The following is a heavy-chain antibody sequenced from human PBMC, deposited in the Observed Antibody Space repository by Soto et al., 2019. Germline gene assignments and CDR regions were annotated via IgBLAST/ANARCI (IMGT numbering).Heavy chain of an antibody. Sequence: GPQRLFSEAAGLSLSRYSMNWVRRAPGKGLEWVSSISSSSSYIYYADSVKGRFTISRDNAKNSLSLQMNSLRAEDTAVYYWASVDYYGSGSYYRWGQGTLVIVSS. CDR2: ISSSSSYI. D-gene: IGHD3-10*01. CDR1: GLSLSRYS. V-gene: IGHV3-21*01. CDR3: ASVDYYGSGSYYR. J-gene: IGHJ4*02.